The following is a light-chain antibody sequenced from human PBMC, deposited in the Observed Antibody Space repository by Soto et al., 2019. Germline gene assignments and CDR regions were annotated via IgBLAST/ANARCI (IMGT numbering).Light chain of an antibody. CDR3: QQYGSSPGFT. J-gene: IGKJ4*01. CDR2: GAS. Sequence: EIVLTQSPGTLSLSPGERATLSCRASQSVSSSYLAWYQQKPGQAPRLLIYGASSRATGIPDRFSGSGSGTDFPLTISRLEPEDFAVYYCQQYGSSPGFTFGGGTKVEIK. V-gene: IGKV3-20*01. CDR1: QSVSSSY.